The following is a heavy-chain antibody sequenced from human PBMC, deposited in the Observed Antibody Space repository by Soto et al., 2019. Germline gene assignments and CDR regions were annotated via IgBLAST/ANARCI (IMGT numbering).Heavy chain of an antibody. CDR2: INPGGGST. V-gene: IGHV1-46*01. CDR1: GYTFTSYY. Sequence: QVQLVQSGAEVKKPGASVKISCKASGYTFTSYYMHWVRQAPGQGLEWMGIINPGGGSTNYAQKFQGRVTMTRDTSTSTVYMELSSLRSEDTAVYYCARGVIPAAGTPLGSWGQGTLVTVSA. J-gene: IGHJ5*02. CDR3: ARGVIPAAGTPLGS. D-gene: IGHD6-13*01.